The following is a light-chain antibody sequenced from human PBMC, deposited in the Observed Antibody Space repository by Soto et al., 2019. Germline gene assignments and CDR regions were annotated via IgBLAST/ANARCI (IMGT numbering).Light chain of an antibody. Sequence: QSVLTQPASVSGSPGQSITISCTGTSSDVGHYNFVSWYQQHPGTAPKLMIYGVSSRPSGVSNRFSGSKSGNSASLTISGLQPEDEADYYCGSYTTTSTLVVFGGGTKLTVL. V-gene: IGLV2-14*03. CDR3: GSYTTTSTLVV. J-gene: IGLJ2*01. CDR2: GVS. CDR1: SSDVGHYNF.